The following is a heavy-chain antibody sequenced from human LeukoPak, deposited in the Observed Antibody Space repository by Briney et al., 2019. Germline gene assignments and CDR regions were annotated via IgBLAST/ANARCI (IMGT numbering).Heavy chain of an antibody. V-gene: IGHV3-30*02. CDR2: IRYDGSNK. Sequence: PGGSLRLSCAASGFTFSSYGMHWVRQAPGKGLEWVAFIRYDGSNKYYADSVKGRFTISRDNAKNSLYLQMNSLRAEDTALYYCAKGSDYGDYSFDYWGQGTLVTVSS. CDR1: GFTFSSYG. J-gene: IGHJ4*02. D-gene: IGHD4-17*01. CDR3: AKGSDYGDYSFDY.